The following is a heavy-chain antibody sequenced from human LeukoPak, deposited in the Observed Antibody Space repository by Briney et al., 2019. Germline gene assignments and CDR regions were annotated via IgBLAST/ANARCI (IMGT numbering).Heavy chain of an antibody. D-gene: IGHD5-18*01. J-gene: IGHJ5*02. CDR1: GGSFSGYY. Sequence: SETLSLTCAVYGGSFSGYYWSWIRQPPGKGLEWIGEINHSGSTNYNPSLKSRVTISVDTSKNQFSLRLSSVTAADTAVYYCARGGGYSYGNNWFDPWGQGTLVTVSS. CDR2: INHSGST. CDR3: ARGGGYSYGNNWFDP. V-gene: IGHV4-34*01.